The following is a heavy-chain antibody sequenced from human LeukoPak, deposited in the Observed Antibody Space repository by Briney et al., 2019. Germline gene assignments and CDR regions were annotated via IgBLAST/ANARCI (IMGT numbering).Heavy chain of an antibody. CDR2: IRYDGSNK. CDR3: AKDPSPNQIVGASTFDY. D-gene: IGHD1-26*01. CDR1: GFTFSSYD. J-gene: IGHJ4*02. Sequence: GGSLRLSCAASGFTFSSYDMHWVRQAPGKGLEWVAFIRYDGSNKYYADSVKGRFTISRDNSKNTLYLQMNSLRAEDTAVYYCAKDPSPNQIVGASTFDYWGQGILVTVSS. V-gene: IGHV3-30*02.